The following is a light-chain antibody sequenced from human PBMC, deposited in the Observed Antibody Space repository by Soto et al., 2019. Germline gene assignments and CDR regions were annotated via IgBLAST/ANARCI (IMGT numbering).Light chain of an antibody. J-gene: IGLJ1*01. Sequence: QSALTQPPSASGSPGQSVTISCTGTRSDVGAYNYVSWYQQHPGKAPKLMISEVTNRPSGVSDRFSGSKSGNTASLTISGLQAEDEADYYCSSFTSRFTFVFGTGTKVTVL. V-gene: IGLV2-8*01. CDR1: RSDVGAYNY. CDR3: SSFTSRFTFV. CDR2: EVT.